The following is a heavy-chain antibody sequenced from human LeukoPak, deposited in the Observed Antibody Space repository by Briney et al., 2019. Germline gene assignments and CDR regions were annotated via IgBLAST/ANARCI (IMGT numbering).Heavy chain of an antibody. CDR1: GYTFTVYY. D-gene: IGHD3-22*01. V-gene: IGHV1-2*02. J-gene: IGHJ4*02. CDR3: ARVGQIPSHYYYDSSGYYYGTGDFDY. Sequence: GASVTVSCKASGYTFTVYYMHWVRQAPGQGLEWMGWINPNSGGTNYAQKFQGRVTMTRDTSISTAYMELSRLRSDDTAVYYCARVGQIPSHYYYDSSGYYYGTGDFDYWGQGTLVTVSS. CDR2: INPNSGGT.